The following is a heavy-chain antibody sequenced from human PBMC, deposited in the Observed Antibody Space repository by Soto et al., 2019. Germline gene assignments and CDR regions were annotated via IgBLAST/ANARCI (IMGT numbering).Heavy chain of an antibody. D-gene: IGHD3-22*01. CDR1: GGSISSGDYY. CDR3: ARGGRHDDSSGYGSFGY. V-gene: IGHV4-61*08. Sequence: PSETLSLTCTVSGGSISSGDYYWSWIRQPPGKGLEWIGYIYYSGNTNYNPTLKSRVTISVDTSKNQFSLKLSSVTAADTAVYYCARGGRHDDSSGYGSFGYWVQGTLVTVSS. J-gene: IGHJ4*02. CDR2: IYYSGNT.